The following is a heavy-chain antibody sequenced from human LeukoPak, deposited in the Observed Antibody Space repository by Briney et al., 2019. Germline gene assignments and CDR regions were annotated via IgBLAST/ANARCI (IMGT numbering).Heavy chain of an antibody. CDR1: GYSISSGYY. V-gene: IGHV4-61*01. CDR3: ARDPRGDSDFDY. J-gene: IGHJ4*02. CDR2: IYYSGTT. Sequence: PSETLSLTCAVSGYSISSGYYWGWIRQPPGKGLEWIGYIYYSGTTNYNPSLKSRVTISVDTSKNQFSLKLSSVTPADTAVYYCARDPRGDSDFDYWGQGTLVTVSS. D-gene: IGHD2-21*02.